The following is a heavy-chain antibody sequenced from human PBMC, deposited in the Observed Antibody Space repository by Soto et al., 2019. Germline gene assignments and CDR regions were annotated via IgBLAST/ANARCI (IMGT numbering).Heavy chain of an antibody. D-gene: IGHD3-10*01. CDR2: IYYSGST. V-gene: IGHV4-39*01. CDR3: AGPRGDGYNYYYYYGMDV. CDR1: GGSISSSSYY. Sequence: SETLSLTCTVSGGSISSSSYYWGWIRQPPGKGLEWIGSIYYSGSTYYNPSLKSRVTISVDTSKNQFSLKLSSVTAADTAVYYCAGPRGDGYNYYYYYGMDVWGQGTTVT. J-gene: IGHJ6*02.